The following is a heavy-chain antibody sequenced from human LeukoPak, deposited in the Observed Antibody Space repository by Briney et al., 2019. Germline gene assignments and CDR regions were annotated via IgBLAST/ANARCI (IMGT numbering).Heavy chain of an antibody. CDR3: ARNSAVATSRSWFDP. CDR1: DGSISNYY. Sequence: SETLSLTCSVFDGSISNYYWSWIRQPRGKGLELIGNAYYSGSTTYNPSLESRVTISVDTSKNQFSLKLTAVTAADTAVYYCARNSAVATSRSWFDPWGQGTLVTVSS. V-gene: IGHV4-59*08. D-gene: IGHD6-19*01. CDR2: AYYSGST. J-gene: IGHJ5*02.